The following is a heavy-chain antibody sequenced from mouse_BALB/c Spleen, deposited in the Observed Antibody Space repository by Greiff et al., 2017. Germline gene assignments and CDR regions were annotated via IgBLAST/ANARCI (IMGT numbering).Heavy chain of an antibody. CDR1: GYTFTDYN. D-gene: IGHD1-2*01. CDR3: ARNEGRPYYFDY. CDR2: IYPYNGGT. Sequence: EVQLQQSGPELVKPGASVKISCKASGYTFTDYNMHWVKQSHGKSLEWIGYIYPYNGGTGYNQKFKSKATLTVDNSSSTAYMELRSLTSEDSAVYYCARNEGRPYYFDYWGQGTTLTVSS. V-gene: IGHV1S29*02. J-gene: IGHJ2*01.